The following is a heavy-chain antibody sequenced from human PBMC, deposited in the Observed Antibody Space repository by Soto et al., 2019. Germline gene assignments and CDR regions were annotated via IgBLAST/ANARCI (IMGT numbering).Heavy chain of an antibody. D-gene: IGHD6-19*01. V-gene: IGHV3-30-3*01. J-gene: IGHJ4*02. CDR2: ISYDGSNK. CDR1: GFTFSSYA. Sequence: QVQLVESGGGVVQPGRSLRLSCAASGFTFSSYAMHWVRQAPGKGLEWVAVISYDGSNKYYADSVKGRFTISRDNSKKPLYLQMNSVRAEDTAVYYWARAPPDGWLNLDYWGQGTLVTVSS. CDR3: ARAPPDGWLNLDY.